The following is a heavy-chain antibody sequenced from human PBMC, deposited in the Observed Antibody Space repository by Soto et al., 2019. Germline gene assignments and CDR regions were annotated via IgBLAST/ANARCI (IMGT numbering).Heavy chain of an antibody. D-gene: IGHD2-15*01. CDR1: GGSISSYY. J-gene: IGHJ5*02. V-gene: IGHV4-59*08. CDR3: ARPRGYCSGGSCQTYWFDP. Sequence: PSETLSLTCTVSGGSISSYYWSWIRQPPGKGLEWIGYIYYSGSTNYNPSLKSRVTISVDTSKNQFSLKLSSVTAADTAVYYCARPRGYCSGGSCQTYWFDPWGQGTLVTVSS. CDR2: IYYSGST.